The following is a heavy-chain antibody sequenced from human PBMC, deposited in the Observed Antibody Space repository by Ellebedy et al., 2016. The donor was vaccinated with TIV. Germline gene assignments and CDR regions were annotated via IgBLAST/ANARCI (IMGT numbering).Heavy chain of an antibody. J-gene: IGHJ6*02. CDR1: GYTFTGYY. D-gene: IGHD6-19*01. Sequence: ASVKVSCKASGYTFTGYYMHWVRQAPGQGLEWMGWINPNSGGTNYAQKFQGRVTMTRDTSISTAYMELSRLRSDDTAVYYCAREPLSGWYVVERTDYYGMDVWGQGTTVTVSS. CDR2: INPNSGGT. V-gene: IGHV1-2*02. CDR3: AREPLSGWYVVERTDYYGMDV.